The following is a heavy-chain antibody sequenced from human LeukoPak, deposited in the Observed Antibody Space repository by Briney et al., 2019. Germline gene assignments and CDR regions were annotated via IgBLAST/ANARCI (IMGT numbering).Heavy chain of an antibody. CDR2: IYYSGST. D-gene: IGHD3-22*01. J-gene: IGHJ5*02. CDR1: GGSISSYY. CDR3: ARRYYYDGSGYFYWFDP. Sequence: PSETLSLTCTVSGGSISSYYWSWIRQPPGKGLEWIGYIYYSGSTNYNPSLKSRVTISVDTSKNQFSLKLSSVTAADTAVYYCARRYYYDGSGYFYWFDPWGQGTLVTVSS. V-gene: IGHV4-59*12.